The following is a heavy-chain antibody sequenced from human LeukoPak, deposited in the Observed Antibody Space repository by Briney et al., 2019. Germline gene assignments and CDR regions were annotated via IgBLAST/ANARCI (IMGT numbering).Heavy chain of an antibody. CDR2: IYSGGST. Sequence: PGGSLRLSCAASGFTVSSNYMSWVRQAPGKGLEWVSVIYSGGSTYYADSVKGRFTISRDNSKNTPYLQMNSLRAEDTAVYYCAKDRVASLGGYYFDYWGQGTLVTVSS. D-gene: IGHD5-12*01. J-gene: IGHJ4*02. CDR3: AKDRVASLGGYYFDY. V-gene: IGHV3-53*01. CDR1: GFTVSSNY.